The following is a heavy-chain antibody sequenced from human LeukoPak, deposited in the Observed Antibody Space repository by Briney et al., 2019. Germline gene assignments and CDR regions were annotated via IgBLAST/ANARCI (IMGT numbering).Heavy chain of an antibody. CDR2: ISSSTYI. V-gene: IGHV3-21*01. D-gene: IGHD4-11*01. CDR3: AREMTTDSPGLDY. CDR1: GFTLSTYS. Sequence: GGSLRLSCAGTGFTLSTYSMNWVRQAPGKGLEWVSSISSSTYIYYAGSVKGRFTISRDNSKNSLYLQMNSLRAEDTAVYYCAREMTTDSPGLDYWDQGTVVTVSA. J-gene: IGHJ4*02.